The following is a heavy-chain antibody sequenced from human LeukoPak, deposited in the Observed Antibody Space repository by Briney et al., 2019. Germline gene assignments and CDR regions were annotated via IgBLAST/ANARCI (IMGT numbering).Heavy chain of an antibody. D-gene: IGHD3-10*01. CDR3: ARSVNYYYYGSGSYEVLRSGFDY. V-gene: IGHV4-34*01. J-gene: IGHJ4*02. CDR1: GGSFSGYY. CDR2: INHSGST. Sequence: PSETLSLTCAVYGGSFSGYYWSWIRQPPGKGLEWIGEINHSGSTNYNPSLKSRVTISVDTSKNQFSPKLSSVTAADTAVYYCARSVNYYYYGSGSYEVLRSGFDYWGQGTLVTVSS.